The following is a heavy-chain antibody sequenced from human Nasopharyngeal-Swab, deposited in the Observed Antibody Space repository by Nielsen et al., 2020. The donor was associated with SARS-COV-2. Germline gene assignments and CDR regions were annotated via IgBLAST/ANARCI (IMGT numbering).Heavy chain of an antibody. CDR3: VRHRGATTEIFDY. Sequence: GESLKISCAASGFTFSSYGMHWVRQAPGKGLEWVAVIWYDGSNKYYADSVKGRFTISRDNIKNSLYLQMNSLRAEDTAVYYCVRHRGATTEIFDYWGQGTLVTVSS. D-gene: IGHD1-26*01. J-gene: IGHJ4*02. V-gene: IGHV3-33*01. CDR2: IWYDGSNK. CDR1: GFTFSSYG.